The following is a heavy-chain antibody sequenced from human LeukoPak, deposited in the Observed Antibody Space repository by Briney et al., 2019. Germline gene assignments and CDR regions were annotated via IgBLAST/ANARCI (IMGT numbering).Heavy chain of an antibody. CDR2: FDPEDGET. J-gene: IGHJ4*02. D-gene: IGHD1-26*01. CDR1: GYTLTELS. Sequence: ASVKVSCKVSGYTLTELSMHWVRQAPGKGLEWMGGFDPEDGETIYAQKFQGRVTMTEDTSTDTAYMELSSLRSEDTAVYYCATGGRIVGATPFDYWAREPWSPSPQ. V-gene: IGHV1-24*01. CDR3: ATGGRIVGATPFDY.